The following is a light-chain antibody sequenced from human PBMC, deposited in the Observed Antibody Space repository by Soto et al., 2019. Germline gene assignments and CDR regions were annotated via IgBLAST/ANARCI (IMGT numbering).Light chain of an antibody. Sequence: QSALTQPRSVSGSPGQSVTISCTGTSSDVGGYNYVSWCQQHTGKAPKLMIYDVSKRPSGVPDRFSGSKSGNTASLTISGLQAEDEADYYCCSYAGSYTHVFGSGTKVTVL. CDR1: SSDVGGYNY. V-gene: IGLV2-11*01. CDR3: CSYAGSYTHV. CDR2: DVS. J-gene: IGLJ1*01.